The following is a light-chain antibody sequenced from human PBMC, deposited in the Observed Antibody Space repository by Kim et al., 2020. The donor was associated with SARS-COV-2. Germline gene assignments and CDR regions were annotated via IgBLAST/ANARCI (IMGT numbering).Light chain of an antibody. Sequence: SVGDKAAHPCQARPAISNSLNCYQHKPGKAPRLLIYDAFNLETGVPSRFSGSGSGTHFIFTIASLQPEDSATYYCQHYETLPPSYTFGQGTKLEIK. CDR1: PAISNS. CDR3: QHYETLPPSYT. V-gene: IGKV1-33*01. CDR2: DAF. J-gene: IGKJ2*01.